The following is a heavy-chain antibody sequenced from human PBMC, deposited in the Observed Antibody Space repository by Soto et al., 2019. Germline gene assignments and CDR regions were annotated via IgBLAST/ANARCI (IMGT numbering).Heavy chain of an antibody. CDR2: ISSSSSYI. D-gene: IGHD1-1*01. CDR1: GFTFSSYS. Sequence: EVQLVESGGGLVKPGGSLRLSCAASGFTFSSYSMNWVRQAPGKGLEWVSSISSSSSYIYYADSVKGRFTISRDNAKNALYLQMNSLRAEDRAVDYCARDLRGLERRSAKHYYYGMDVWGQGTTVTVS. J-gene: IGHJ6*02. CDR3: ARDLRGLERRSAKHYYYGMDV. V-gene: IGHV3-21*01.